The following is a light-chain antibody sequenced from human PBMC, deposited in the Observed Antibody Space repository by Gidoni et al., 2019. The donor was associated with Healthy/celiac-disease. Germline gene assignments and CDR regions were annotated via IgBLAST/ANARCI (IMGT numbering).Light chain of an antibody. CDR3: YSTDSSGNHRGV. CDR1: ALPKKY. J-gene: IGLJ3*02. V-gene: IGLV3-10*01. Sequence: SYELPQPPSVSVSPGQTARITFSGDALPKKYAYWYQQKSGQAPVLVIYEDSKRPSGIPERFSGSSSGTMATLTISGAQVEDEADYYCYSTDSSGNHRGVFGGGTKLTVL. CDR2: EDS.